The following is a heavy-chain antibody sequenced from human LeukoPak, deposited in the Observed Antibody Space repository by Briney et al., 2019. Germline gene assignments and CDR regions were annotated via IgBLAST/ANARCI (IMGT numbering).Heavy chain of an antibody. CDR3: ARGPLAVAGMGGPNWFDP. D-gene: IGHD6-19*01. J-gene: IGHJ5*02. CDR1: GFTFSSYS. V-gene: IGHV3-21*01. CDR2: ISSSSSYI. Sequence: GSLRLSCAASGFTFSSYSMNWVRQAPGKGLEWVSSISSSSSYIYYADSVKGRFTISRDNAKNSLYLQMNSLRAEDTAVYYCARGPLAVAGMGGPNWFDPWGQGTLVTVSS.